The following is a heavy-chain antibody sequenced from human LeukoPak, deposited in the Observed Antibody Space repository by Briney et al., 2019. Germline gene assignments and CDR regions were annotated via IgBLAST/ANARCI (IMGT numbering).Heavy chain of an antibody. V-gene: IGHV3-30*18. Sequence: PGGSLRLSCAASGFTFSSYGMHWVRQAPGKGLEWVAVISYDGSNKYYADSVKGRFTISRDNSKNTLYLQMNNLRAEDTAVYYCAKDHDSSGYYYSGSYFDYWGQGTLVTVSS. CDR3: AKDHDSSGYYYSGSYFDY. J-gene: IGHJ4*02. CDR1: GFTFSSYG. D-gene: IGHD3-22*01. CDR2: ISYDGSNK.